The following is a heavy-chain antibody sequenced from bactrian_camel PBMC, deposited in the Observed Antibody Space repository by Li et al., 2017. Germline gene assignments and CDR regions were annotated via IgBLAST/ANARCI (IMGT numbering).Heavy chain of an antibody. V-gene: IGHV3S53*01. CDR3: AAEHLSRKDCSGGSWSKWYNY. D-gene: IGHD2*01. CDR1: GNTYSSIS. CDR2: INTSEET. J-gene: IGHJ4*01. Sequence: QVQLVESGGGSVQIGGSLRLSCSVSGNTYSSISMAWFRQTPEKEREWVSSINTSEETDYADSVAGRFTASRDNAKNTLYLQMNSLEPEDTAMYYCAAEHLSRKDCSGGSWSKWYNYWGQGTQVTVS.